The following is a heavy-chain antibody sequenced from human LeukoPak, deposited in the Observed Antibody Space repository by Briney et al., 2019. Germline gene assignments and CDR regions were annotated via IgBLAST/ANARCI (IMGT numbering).Heavy chain of an antibody. CDR1: GGSFSGYY. J-gene: IGHJ6*02. V-gene: IGHV4-34*01. CDR2: INHSGST. D-gene: IGHD3-3*01. CDR3: ARGPRITIFGVVILPPAYYYYGMDV. Sequence: SETLSLTCAVYGGSFSGYYWSWIRQPPGKGPEWIGEINHSGSTNYNPSLKSRVTISVDTSKNQFSLKLSSVTAADTAVYYCARGPRITIFGVVILPPAYYYYGMDVWGQGTTVTVSS.